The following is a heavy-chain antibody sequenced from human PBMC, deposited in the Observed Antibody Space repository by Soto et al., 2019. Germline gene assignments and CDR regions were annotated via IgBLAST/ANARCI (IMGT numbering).Heavy chain of an antibody. CDR2: IYYSGST. CDR3: ARSDSSGYYGPFGY. Sequence: PSETLSLTCTVSGGSISSYYWSWIRQPPGKGLEWIGYIYYSGSTNYNPSLKSRVTISVDTSKNQFSLKLSSVTAADTAVYYCARSDSSGYYGPFGYWGQRTLVTVSS. CDR1: GGSISSYY. D-gene: IGHD3-22*01. V-gene: IGHV4-59*01. J-gene: IGHJ4*02.